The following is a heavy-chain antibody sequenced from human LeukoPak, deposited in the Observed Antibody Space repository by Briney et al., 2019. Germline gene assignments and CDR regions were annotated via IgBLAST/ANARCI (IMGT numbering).Heavy chain of an antibody. J-gene: IGHJ4*02. D-gene: IGHD2-2*01. V-gene: IGHV1-24*01. CDR2: FDPEDGET. CDR1: GYTLTELS. Sequence: ASVEVSCKVSGYTLTELSMHWVRQAPGKGLEWMGGFDPEDGETIYAQKFQGRVTMTTDTSTSTAYMELRSLRSDDTAVYYCARVTRHTRYCSSTSCSPDYWGQGTLVTVSS. CDR3: ARVTRHTRYCSSTSCSPDY.